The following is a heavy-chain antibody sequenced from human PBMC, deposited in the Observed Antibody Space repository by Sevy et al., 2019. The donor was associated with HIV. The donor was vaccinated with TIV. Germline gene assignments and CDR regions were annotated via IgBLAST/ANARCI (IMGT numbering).Heavy chain of an antibody. CDR3: AKNPGVGSYYYMDV. Sequence: GGSLRLSCAASGFTFSSYAMSWVRQAPGKGLEWVSSISGSGGTTYYADSVKGRFTVSRDNSKNTLYLQINSLRVEDTAVYYCAKNPGVGSYYYMDVWGNGTTVTVSS. CDR2: ISGSGGTT. CDR1: GFTFSSYA. D-gene: IGHD1-26*01. J-gene: IGHJ6*03. V-gene: IGHV3-23*01.